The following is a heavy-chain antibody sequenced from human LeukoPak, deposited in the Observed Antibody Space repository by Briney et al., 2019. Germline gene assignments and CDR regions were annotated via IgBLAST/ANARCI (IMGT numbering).Heavy chain of an antibody. CDR3: ARELGGLYTFEI. CDR2: TSYSGST. D-gene: IGHD7-27*01. V-gene: IGHV4-59*11. J-gene: IGHJ3*02. Sequence: SETLSLTCTVSGDSINNHYWNWIRQPPGKGLEWIGHTSYSGSTNYNPSLKSRVTISLGTSKNQFSLKLNSVTAADTALYYCARELGGLYTFEIWGQGTLVTVSS. CDR1: GDSINNHY.